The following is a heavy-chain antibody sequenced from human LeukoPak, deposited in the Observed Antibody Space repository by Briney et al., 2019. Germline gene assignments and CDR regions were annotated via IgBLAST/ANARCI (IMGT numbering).Heavy chain of an antibody. CDR2: INPSGGTT. CDR1: GYTFTNYY. D-gene: IGHD6-13*01. V-gene: IGHV1-46*01. Sequence: VASVTVSCKASGYTFTNYYMHWVRQAPGQGLEWMGIINPSGGTTTYAQKFRGRVTMTRDTSTSTVYMELSSLRSEDTAVYYCARRAAAGSFDYWGQGTLVTVSS. J-gene: IGHJ4*02. CDR3: ARRAAAGSFDY.